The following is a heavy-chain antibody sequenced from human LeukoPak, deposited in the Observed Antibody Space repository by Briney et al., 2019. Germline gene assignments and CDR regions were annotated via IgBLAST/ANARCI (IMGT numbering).Heavy chain of an antibody. CDR3: AKVNGYSLDY. J-gene: IGHJ4*02. Sequence: GGSLRLSCAASGFTFSDYYMSWIRQAPGKGLEWVSAISGSGGSTYYADSVKGRFTISRDNSKNTLYLQMNSLRAEDTAVYYCAKVNGYSLDYWGQGTLVTVSS. D-gene: IGHD6-13*01. CDR2: ISGSGGST. V-gene: IGHV3-23*01. CDR1: GFTFSDYY.